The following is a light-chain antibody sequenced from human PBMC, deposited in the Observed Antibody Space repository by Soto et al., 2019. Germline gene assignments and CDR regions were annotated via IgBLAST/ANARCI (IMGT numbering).Light chain of an antibody. CDR1: QSVRTK. CDR3: QQYNSWPPIT. CDR2: GAS. V-gene: IGKV3-15*01. J-gene: IGKJ5*01. Sequence: EIVMTQSPDTLYVSPGEGAPLSCRASQSVRTKLAWYQQKAGQAPRLLIYGASTRATGIPDRFSGSGSGTEFTLTIRSLQSEDLAVYYCQQYNSWPPITVGQGTRLEI.